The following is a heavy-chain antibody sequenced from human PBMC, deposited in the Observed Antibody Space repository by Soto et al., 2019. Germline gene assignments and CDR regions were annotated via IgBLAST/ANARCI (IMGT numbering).Heavy chain of an antibody. Sequence: GGSLRLSCAASGFTFSDHYMDWVRQAPGKGLEWVGRTRNKANSYTTEYAASVKGRFTISRDDSKNSLYLQMNSLKTEDTAVYYCASGGYSYGNDAFDIWGQGTMVTVSS. D-gene: IGHD5-18*01. CDR2: TRNKANSYTT. CDR3: ASGGYSYGNDAFDI. CDR1: GFTFSDHY. J-gene: IGHJ3*02. V-gene: IGHV3-72*01.